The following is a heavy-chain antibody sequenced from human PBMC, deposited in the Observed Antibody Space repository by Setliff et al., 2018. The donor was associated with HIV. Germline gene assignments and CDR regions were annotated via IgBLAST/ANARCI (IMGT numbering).Heavy chain of an antibody. D-gene: IGHD6-19*01. CDR3: ARDHRAIAVAGANWFDP. V-gene: IGHV4-34*01. Sequence: PSETLSLTCAVYGGSFSGYYWSWIRQPPGKGLEWIGEINHSGSTYYTPSLKSRVTISVDTSKNQFSLKLSSVTAADTAVYFCARDHRAIAVAGANWFDPWGQGTLVTVSS. CDR1: GGSFSGYY. J-gene: IGHJ5*02. CDR2: INHSGST.